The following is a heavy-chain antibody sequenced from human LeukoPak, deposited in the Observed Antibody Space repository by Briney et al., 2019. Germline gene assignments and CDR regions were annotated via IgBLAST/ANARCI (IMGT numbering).Heavy chain of an antibody. D-gene: IGHD3-16*01. Sequence: SQTLSLTCTVSGGSISSGGYYWSWIRQHPGKGLEWIGYIYYSGSTYYNPSLKSRVTISVDTSKNQFSLKLSSVTAADTAVYYCASLVWGAYYFDYWGQGTLVTVSS. V-gene: IGHV4-31*03. J-gene: IGHJ4*02. CDR2: IYYSGST. CDR3: ASLVWGAYYFDY. CDR1: GGSISSGGYY.